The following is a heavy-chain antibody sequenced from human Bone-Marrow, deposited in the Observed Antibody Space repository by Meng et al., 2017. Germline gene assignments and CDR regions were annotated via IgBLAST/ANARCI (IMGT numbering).Heavy chain of an antibody. J-gene: IGHJ4*02. D-gene: IGHD6-13*01. CDR1: GGSFSGYY. CDR2: INHSGST. CDR3: ARRLIAAAGNDY. Sequence: QVQLQQWGAGLLKPSETLSLTCAVYGGSFSGYYWSWIRQPPGKGLEWIGEINHSGSTNYSPSLKSRVTISVDTSKNQFSLKLSSVTAADTAVYYCARRLIAAAGNDYWGQGTLVTVSS. V-gene: IGHV4-34*01.